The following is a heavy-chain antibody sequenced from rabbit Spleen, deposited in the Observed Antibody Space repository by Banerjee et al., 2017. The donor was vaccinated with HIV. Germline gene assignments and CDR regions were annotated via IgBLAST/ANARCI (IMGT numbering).Heavy chain of an antibody. CDR2: INAYTAKP. D-gene: IGHD4-1*01. CDR3: ARDLASVIGWNFNL. J-gene: IGHJ4*01. V-gene: IGHV1S45*01. CDR1: GFSFSSKAV. Sequence: QEQLVESGGGLVQPEGSLKLSCTASGFSFSSKAVMCWVRQAPGKGLQWIACINAYTAKPVYATWAKGRFTISRTSSTTVTLQMTSLTAADTATYFCARDLASVIGWNFNLWGQGTLVTVS.